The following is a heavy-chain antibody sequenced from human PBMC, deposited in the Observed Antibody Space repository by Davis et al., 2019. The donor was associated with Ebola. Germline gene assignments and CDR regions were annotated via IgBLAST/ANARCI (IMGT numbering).Heavy chain of an antibody. V-gene: IGHV3-21*04. Sequence: GESLKISCAASGFTFSSYWMHWVRQAPGKGLEWVSSISSSSSYIYYADSVKGRFTISRDNAKNSLYLQMNSLRAEDTALYYCAKDMYYDFWTDYTGDYDYGMDVWGKGTTVTVSS. CDR3: AKDMYYDFWTDYTGDYDYGMDV. J-gene: IGHJ6*04. D-gene: IGHD3/OR15-3a*01. CDR1: GFTFSSYW. CDR2: ISSSSSYI.